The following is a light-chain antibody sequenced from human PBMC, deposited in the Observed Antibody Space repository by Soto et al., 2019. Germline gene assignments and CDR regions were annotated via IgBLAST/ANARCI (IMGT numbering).Light chain of an antibody. J-gene: IGKJ3*01. CDR3: QQNYSSPFT. Sequence: DIVMTQSPDSLAVSLGERATINCKSSPSILSSSNNKNYLAWYQQKPGQPPRLLIYWASTRESGVPDRFSGSGSGTDFTLTISRLQAEDVAVYYCQQNYSSPFTFGPGTKVDLK. V-gene: IGKV4-1*01. CDR1: PSILSSSNNKNY. CDR2: WAS.